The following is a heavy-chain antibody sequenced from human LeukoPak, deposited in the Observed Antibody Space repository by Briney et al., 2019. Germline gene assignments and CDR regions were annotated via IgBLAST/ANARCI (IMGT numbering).Heavy chain of an antibody. D-gene: IGHD6-13*01. CDR1: GFTFSSYA. V-gene: IGHV3-23*01. J-gene: IGHJ4*02. Sequence: GGSLRLSCTASGFTFSSYAMSWVRQAPGKGLEWVSAISGSGGSTYYADSVKGRFTISRDNSKNTLYLQMNSLRAEDTAVYYCAKDTSWAAAGDYFDYWGQGTLVTVSS. CDR2: ISGSGGST. CDR3: AKDTSWAAAGDYFDY.